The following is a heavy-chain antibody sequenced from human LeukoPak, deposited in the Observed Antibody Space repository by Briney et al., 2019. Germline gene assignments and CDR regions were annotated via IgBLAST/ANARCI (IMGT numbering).Heavy chain of an antibody. CDR2: ISAYNGNT. Sequence: GASVKVSCKASGYTFTSYGISWVRQAPGQGLEWMGWISAYNGNTNYAQKLQGRVTMTTDTSTSTAYMELRSLRSDDTAVYYCAEAGSWDYYYYGMDVWGQGTTVTVSS. D-gene: IGHD2-15*01. CDR1: GYTFTSYG. J-gene: IGHJ6*02. CDR3: AEAGSWDYYYYGMDV. V-gene: IGHV1-18*01.